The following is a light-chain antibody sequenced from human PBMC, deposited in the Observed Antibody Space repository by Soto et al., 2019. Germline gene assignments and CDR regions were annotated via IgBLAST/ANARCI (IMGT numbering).Light chain of an antibody. CDR2: KAS. CDR1: QSIYDW. V-gene: IGKV1-5*03. Sequence: DIQMTQSPSTLSASVGDRVTITCRASQSIYDWLAWYQQKPGKAPKLLIYKASNLESGVPSRFSGSASGTEFTLTISRLQPDDFATYYCKQYNTYWTFRKGTKVEIK. J-gene: IGKJ1*01. CDR3: KQYNTYWT.